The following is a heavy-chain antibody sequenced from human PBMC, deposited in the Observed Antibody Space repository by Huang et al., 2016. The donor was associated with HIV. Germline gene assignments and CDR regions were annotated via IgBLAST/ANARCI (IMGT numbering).Heavy chain of an antibody. D-gene: IGHD6-13*01. CDR2: IIPSFDTG. CDR3: ARDLTGTRAAAAGIRGDAFDV. J-gene: IGHJ3*01. Sequence: QVQLVQSGAEVKKPGSSVKVSCKASGGTFGSYDISWVRQAPGQGLEWMGGIIPSFDTGNYAQKFQGRVRITADASTSTAYMELTSLRSEDTAVYYCARDLTGTRAAAAGIRGDAFDVWGQGTLVTVSS. V-gene: IGHV1-69*13. CDR1: GGTFGSYD.